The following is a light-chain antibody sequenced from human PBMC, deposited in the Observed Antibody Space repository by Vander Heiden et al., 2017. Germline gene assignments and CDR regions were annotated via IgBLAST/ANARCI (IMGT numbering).Light chain of an antibody. CDR2: RND. J-gene: IGLJ2*01. V-gene: IGLV1-44*01. CDR3: ATWEETLNGLL. Sequence: QSVLTQPPSASRTPGPRVTITCSGGDFNIRANPVNWYQQDPGTAPKVLIYRNDQRPSGVPDRFSGSKSGTSASLAISGLQSEDEGVYYCATWEETLNGLLFGGGTKLTV. CDR1: DFNIRANP.